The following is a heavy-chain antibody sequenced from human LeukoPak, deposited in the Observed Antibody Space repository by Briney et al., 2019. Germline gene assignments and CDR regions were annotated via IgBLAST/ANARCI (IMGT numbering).Heavy chain of an antibody. CDR2: ISGSGGST. V-gene: IGHV3-23*01. CDR3: AKDVTRLTVTIGWFDP. Sequence: GGSLRLSCAASGFTFSSYAMSWVRQAPGKGLEWVSAISGSGGSTYYADSVKGRFTISRDNSKNTLYQQMNSLRAEDTAVYYCAKDVTRLTVTIGWFDPWGQGTLVTVPS. J-gene: IGHJ5*02. CDR1: GFTFSSYA. D-gene: IGHD4-17*01.